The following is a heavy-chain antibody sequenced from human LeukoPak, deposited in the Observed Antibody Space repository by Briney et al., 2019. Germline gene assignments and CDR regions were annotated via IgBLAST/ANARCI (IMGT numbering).Heavy chain of an antibody. Sequence: ASVKVSCKVSGYTLTKFSIHWVRQAPGKGLEWMGGFDPEEGETIYAQEFQGRVTMTEDTSTDTAYMELSSLRSEDTAVYYCALWRAGYGDYCYLDPWGQGTLVTVSS. D-gene: IGHD4-17*01. CDR3: ALWRAGYGDYCYLDP. J-gene: IGHJ5*02. V-gene: IGHV1-24*01. CDR2: FDPEEGET. CDR1: GYTLTKFS.